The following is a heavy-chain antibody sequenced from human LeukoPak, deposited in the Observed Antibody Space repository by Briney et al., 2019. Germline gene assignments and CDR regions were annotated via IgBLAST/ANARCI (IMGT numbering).Heavy chain of an antibody. J-gene: IGHJ4*02. CDR2: TRNKANSYTT. V-gene: IGHV3-72*01. D-gene: IGHD3-16*01. CDR1: GFTFSDHY. CDR3: ARDRRYAFDY. Sequence: GGSLRLSCAASGFTFSDHYMDWVRQAPGKGLEWVGRTRNKANSYTTEYAASVKGRFTISRDDSKNSLYLQMNSLKTEDTAVYYCARDRRYAFDYWGQGTLVTVSS.